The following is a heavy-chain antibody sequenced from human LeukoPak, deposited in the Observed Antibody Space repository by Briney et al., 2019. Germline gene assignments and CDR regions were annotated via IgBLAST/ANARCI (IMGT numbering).Heavy chain of an antibody. CDR2: IYYSGST. D-gene: IGHD1-7*01. V-gene: IGHV4-31*03. Sequence: PSETLPLTCTVSGGSISSGGYYWSWIRQHPGKGLEWIGYIYYSGSTYYNPSLKSRVTISVDTSKNQFSLKLSSVTAADTAVYYCARVARYNWNYVSWFDPWGQGTLVTVSS. CDR3: ARVARYNWNYVSWFDP. J-gene: IGHJ5*02. CDR1: GGSISSGGYY.